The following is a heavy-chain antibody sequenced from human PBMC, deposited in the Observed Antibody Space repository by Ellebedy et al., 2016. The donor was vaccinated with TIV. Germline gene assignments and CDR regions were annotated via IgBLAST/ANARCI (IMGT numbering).Heavy chain of an antibody. CDR1: GFTFSSYG. J-gene: IGHJ4*02. CDR2: IWYDGSNK. D-gene: IGHD6-13*01. Sequence: PGGSLRLSCAASGFTFSSYGMHWVRQAPGKGLEWVAVIWYDGSNKYYADSVKGRFTISRDKANNSLYLQMTSLRADDTAVYYCAREMRSPDWTKSNWYGALDSWGQGTLVTVAP. CDR3: AREMRSPDWTKSNWYGALDS. V-gene: IGHV3-33*01.